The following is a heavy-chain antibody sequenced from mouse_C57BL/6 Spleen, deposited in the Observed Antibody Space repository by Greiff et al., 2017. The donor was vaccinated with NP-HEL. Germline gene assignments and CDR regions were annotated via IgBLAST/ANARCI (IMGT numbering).Heavy chain of an antibody. J-gene: IGHJ2*01. V-gene: IGHV1-50*01. CDR3: ARRGYDYDLFDY. Sequence: QVQLQQPGAELVKPGASVKLSCKASGYTFTSYWMQWVKQRPGQGLEWIGEIDPSDSYTNYNQKFKGKATLTVDTSSSTAYLQLSSLTSEDSAVYYCARRGYDYDLFDYWGQGTTLTVSS. CDR2: IDPSDSYT. CDR1: GYTFTSYW. D-gene: IGHD2-4*01.